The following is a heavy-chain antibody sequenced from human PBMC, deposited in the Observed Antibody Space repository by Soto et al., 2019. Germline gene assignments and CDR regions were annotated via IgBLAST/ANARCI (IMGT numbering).Heavy chain of an antibody. Sequence: VQLLESGGGLVQPGGSLRLSCAASGFTFSSYAMSWVRQAPGKGLEWVSAISGSGGSTYYADSVKGRFTSSRDNSKNTLYLQMNSLRGEDTAVYYCAKGGSGGSGWYVDYWGQGTLVTVAS. CDR1: GFTFSSYA. D-gene: IGHD6-19*01. J-gene: IGHJ4*02. CDR2: ISGSGGST. CDR3: AKGGSGGSGWYVDY. V-gene: IGHV3-23*01.